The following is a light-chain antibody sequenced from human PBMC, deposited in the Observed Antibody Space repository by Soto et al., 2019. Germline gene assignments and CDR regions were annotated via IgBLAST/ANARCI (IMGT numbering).Light chain of an antibody. CDR1: QSISTY. V-gene: IGKV1-39*01. Sequence: DIQMTQSPSSLSASVGDRVTIACRASQSISTYLNWYQQKPGKAPEVLIYAVSSLQRGVPSRFSGSGSGTDFTLTISSLQPEDFSASYCQQSDSLPFTFGQGTKLAIK. CDR2: AVS. CDR3: QQSDSLPFT. J-gene: IGKJ2*01.